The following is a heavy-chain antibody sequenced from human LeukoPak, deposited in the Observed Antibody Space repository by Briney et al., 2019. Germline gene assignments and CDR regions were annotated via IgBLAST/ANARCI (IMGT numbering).Heavy chain of an antibody. D-gene: IGHD5-12*01. CDR1: GFTFNTYN. V-gene: IGHV3-21*01. CDR3: ARDESPPYGGYKNY. Sequence: PGGSLRLSCAASGFTFNTYNMNWVRQAPGRGLEWVSSISRSGTYIFFADSVRGRFAISRDNAKNSLYLQMNSLRAEDTAVYYCARDESPPYGGYKNYWGQGTLVTVSS. J-gene: IGHJ4*02. CDR2: ISRSGTYI.